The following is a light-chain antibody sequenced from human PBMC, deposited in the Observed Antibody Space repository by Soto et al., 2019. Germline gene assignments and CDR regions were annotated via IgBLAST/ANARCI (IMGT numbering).Light chain of an antibody. J-gene: IGKJ1*01. CDR3: QQYGSSPT. CDR2: GAS. CDR1: QSVSSN. Sequence: EIVMTHSPATLSVSPGERATLSCRASQSVSSNLAWYQQKPGQAPRLLIYGASTRATGIPARFSGSGSGTDFTLTISRLEPEDFAVYYCQQYGSSPTFGQGTKVDIK. V-gene: IGKV3-15*01.